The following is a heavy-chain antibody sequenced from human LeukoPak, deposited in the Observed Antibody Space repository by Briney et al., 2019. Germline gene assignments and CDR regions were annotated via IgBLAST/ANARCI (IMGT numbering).Heavy chain of an antibody. Sequence: PGGSLRLSCAASGFSVSSNYMSWVRQAPGKGLEWASTISGSGGVPYYADSVKGRFTISSDSSKNTLYLQMNSLRDEDTAVYYCAKRAYGSGSYYSFDSWGQGTLVTVSS. D-gene: IGHD3-10*01. CDR2: ISGSGGVP. V-gene: IGHV3-23*01. CDR3: AKRAYGSGSYYSFDS. J-gene: IGHJ4*02. CDR1: GFSVSSNY.